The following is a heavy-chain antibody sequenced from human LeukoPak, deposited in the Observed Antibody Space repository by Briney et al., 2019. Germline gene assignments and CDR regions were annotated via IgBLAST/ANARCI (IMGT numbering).Heavy chain of an antibody. V-gene: IGHV3-33*01. CDR3: ARDLVLSAGNGPY. CDR1: GFTFTTYG. D-gene: IGHD4-23*01. Sequence: PGGSLRLSCAASGFTFTTYGMHWVRRAPGKGLEWVAIIWPDGNKKYYADSVRGRFTISRDNSKNTLYLQMNSLRAEDTAIYYCARDLVLSAGNGPYWGQGTLVTVSS. J-gene: IGHJ4*02. CDR2: IWPDGNKK.